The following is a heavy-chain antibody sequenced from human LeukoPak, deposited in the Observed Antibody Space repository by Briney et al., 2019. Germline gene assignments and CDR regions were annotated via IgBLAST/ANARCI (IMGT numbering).Heavy chain of an antibody. CDR2: INPNSGGT. CDR1: GYTLTGYY. J-gene: IGHJ4*02. V-gene: IGHV1-2*02. CDR3: ARSLHQYGFWSGKLDY. Sequence: GASVKVSCKASGYTLTGYYMHWVRQAPGQGLEWMGWINPNSGGTNYAQKFQGRVTMTRDTSISTAYMELSRLRSDDPAVYYWARSLHQYGFWSGKLDYWGQGTLVTVSS. D-gene: IGHD3-3*01.